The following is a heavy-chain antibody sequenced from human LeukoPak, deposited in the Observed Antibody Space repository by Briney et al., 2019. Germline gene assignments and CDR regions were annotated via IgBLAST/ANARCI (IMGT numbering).Heavy chain of an antibody. D-gene: IGHD2-2*01. CDR2: ISGSGDST. CDR3: AKGGAGYCSSTSCLYYFDY. V-gene: IGHV3-23*01. CDR1: GFTFSSYA. J-gene: IGHJ4*02. Sequence: AGGSLRLSCAASGFTFSSYATNWVRQAPGRGLEWVSTISGSGDSTYYADSVKGRFTISRDNSKNTLHLQMNSLRAEDTAVYYCAKGGAGYCSSTSCLYYFDYWGQGTLVTVST.